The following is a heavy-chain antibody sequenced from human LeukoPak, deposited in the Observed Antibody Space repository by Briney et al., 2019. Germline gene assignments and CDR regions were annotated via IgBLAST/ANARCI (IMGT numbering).Heavy chain of an antibody. Sequence: GGSLRLSCAASGFTFSSYWMHWVRQAPGKGLVWVSRINSDGSSTSYADSVKGRFTISRDNAKNTLYLQMNSLRAEDTAVYYCATNPPPYYDFWSGYYRDDGYYFDYWGQGTLVTVSS. CDR3: ATNPPPYYDFWSGYYRDDGYYFDY. CDR1: GFTFSSYW. V-gene: IGHV3-74*01. D-gene: IGHD3-3*01. CDR2: INSDGSST. J-gene: IGHJ4*02.